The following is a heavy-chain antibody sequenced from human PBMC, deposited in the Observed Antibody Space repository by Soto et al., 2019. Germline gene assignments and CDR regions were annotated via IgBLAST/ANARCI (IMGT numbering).Heavy chain of an antibody. CDR3: ARVRVVVHYGVSYYYYGMDV. V-gene: IGHV4-30-4*01. Sequence: QVQLQESGPGLVKPSQTLSLTCAVSGGSISSGDYYWSWIRQPPGKALEWIGSIYYSGSTYYDPSLKSRVTISVDTSKNQFSLKLSSVTAADTAVYYCARVRVVVHYGVSYYYYGMDVWGQGTTVTVSS. D-gene: IGHD2-2*01. CDR1: GGSISSGDYY. J-gene: IGHJ6*02. CDR2: IYYSGST.